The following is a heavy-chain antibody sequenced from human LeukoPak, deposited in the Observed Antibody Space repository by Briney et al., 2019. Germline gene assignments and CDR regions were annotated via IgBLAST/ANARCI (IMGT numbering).Heavy chain of an antibody. CDR2: VVYTGVT. Sequence: SETLSLTCSVSGASISDYYWRWLRQSPGKGLEWIGYVVYTGVTKYNPSLKSRASISVDTSKNQGSLRLTSVPAADTAVYFCAGDWGEGFYWGQGTLVAVSS. CDR3: AGDWGEGFY. J-gene: IGHJ4*02. D-gene: IGHD3-16*01. V-gene: IGHV4-59*03. CDR1: GASISDYY.